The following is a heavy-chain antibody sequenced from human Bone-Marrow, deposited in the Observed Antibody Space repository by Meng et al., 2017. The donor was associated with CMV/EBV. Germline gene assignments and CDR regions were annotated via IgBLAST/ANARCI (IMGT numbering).Heavy chain of an antibody. V-gene: IGHV3-30*02. Sequence: GESLKISCAASGFTFSSYAMHWVRQAPGKGLEWVAFIRYDGSNKYYADSVKGRFTISRDNSKNTLYLQMNSLRAEDTAVYYCAREPRYGEFFDYWGQGTLVTVSS. CDR2: IRYDGSNK. J-gene: IGHJ4*02. D-gene: IGHD4-17*01. CDR3: AREPRYGEFFDY. CDR1: GFTFSSYA.